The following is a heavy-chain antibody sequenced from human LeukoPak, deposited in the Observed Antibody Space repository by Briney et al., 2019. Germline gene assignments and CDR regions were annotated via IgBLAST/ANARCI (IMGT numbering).Heavy chain of an antibody. CDR1: GFTFSSYS. Sequence: GGSLRLSCAASGFTFSSYSMNWVRQAPGKGLEWVAVIWYDGSNKYYADSVKGRFTISRDNSKNTLYLQMNSLRAEDTAVYYCAGDGYSYGTFDYWGQGTLVTVSS. V-gene: IGHV3-33*08. CDR3: AGDGYSYGTFDY. D-gene: IGHD5-18*01. J-gene: IGHJ4*02. CDR2: IWYDGSNK.